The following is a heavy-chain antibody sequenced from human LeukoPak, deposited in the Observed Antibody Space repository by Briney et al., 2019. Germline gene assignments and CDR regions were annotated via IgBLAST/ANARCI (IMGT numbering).Heavy chain of an antibody. CDR3: ARSRDGHNYYYYGMDV. V-gene: IGHV3-30*14. D-gene: IGHD5-24*01. CDR2: ISYDGSNK. CDR1: GFTFSSYA. Sequence: GGSLRLSCAASGFTFSSYAMHWVRQAPGKGLEWVAVISYDGSNKYYADSVKGRFTISRDNSKNTLYLQMNSLRAEDTAVYYCARSRDGHNYYYYGMDVWGQGTTVTVSS. J-gene: IGHJ6*02.